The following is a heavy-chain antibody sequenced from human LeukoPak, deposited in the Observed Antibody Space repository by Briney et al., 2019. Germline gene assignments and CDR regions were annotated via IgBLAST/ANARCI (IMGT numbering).Heavy chain of an antibody. Sequence: ESGPTLVKPTQTLTLTCTFSGLSLNTSGVGVGWIRQPPGKALEWLALIYWDDDKRYSPSLKSRLTITKDTSKNQVVLTVTNMDPVDTGTYYCAHRWVHAFDIWGQGTMVTVSS. D-gene: IGHD4/OR15-4a*01. J-gene: IGHJ3*02. CDR3: AHRWVHAFDI. CDR1: GLSLNTSGVG. V-gene: IGHV2-5*02. CDR2: IYWDDDK.